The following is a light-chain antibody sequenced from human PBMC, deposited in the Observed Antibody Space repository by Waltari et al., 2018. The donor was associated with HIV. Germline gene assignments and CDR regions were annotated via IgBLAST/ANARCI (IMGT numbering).Light chain of an antibody. CDR2: RDN. V-gene: IGLV1-47*01. Sequence: QFVLTQPPSASATPGQRVTISCSGSSSNIGTNYVFWYQQLPGTAPKLLIFRDNERPSGVPDRFSGSRSGTAASLVISGLRSEDEAEYYCAAWDDSLNGFYVFGSGTRVTVL. CDR1: SSNIGTNY. CDR3: AAWDDSLNGFYV. J-gene: IGLJ1*01.